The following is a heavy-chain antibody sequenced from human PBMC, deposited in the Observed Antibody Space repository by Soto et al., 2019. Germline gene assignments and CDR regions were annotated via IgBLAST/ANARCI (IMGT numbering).Heavy chain of an antibody. V-gene: IGHV3-30*18. J-gene: IGHJ4*02. CDR1: GFSFSNNG. Sequence: QVQLVESGGGVVQPGRSLRLSCAASGFSFSNNGMHWVRQAPGKGLEWVAIISYDGSNKYYADSVKGRFTISRDNSKNTLYLQMNSLRVEDTAVYYCAKDRVESWLGEIDYWGQGTLVTVSS. CDR2: ISYDGSNK. CDR3: AKDRVESWLGEIDY. D-gene: IGHD3-16*01.